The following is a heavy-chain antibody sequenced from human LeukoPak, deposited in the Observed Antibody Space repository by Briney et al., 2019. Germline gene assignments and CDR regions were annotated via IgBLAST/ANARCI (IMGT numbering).Heavy chain of an antibody. Sequence: ASVKVSCKASRYTFTNYYIHWVRQAPGQGLEWMGRINPNNGGTNYAQKFQGSVTMARDTSISTAYMELSGLTSDDTAIYYCAITVVENAFDIWGQGTVVIVSS. D-gene: IGHD4-23*01. CDR3: AITVVENAFDI. CDR2: INPNNGGT. J-gene: IGHJ3*02. CDR1: RYTFTNYY. V-gene: IGHV1-2*06.